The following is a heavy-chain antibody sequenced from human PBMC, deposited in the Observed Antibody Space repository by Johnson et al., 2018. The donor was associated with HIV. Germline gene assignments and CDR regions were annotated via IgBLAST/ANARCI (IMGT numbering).Heavy chain of an antibody. CDR1: GFTLDDYG. Sequence: VQLVESGGGVVRPGGSLRLSCAASGFTLDDYGMSWVRQAPGKGLEWVSGINWSGGNTDYADSVKGRFTISRDNAKNSLYLQMNSLRAEDTALYYCARDPRSWYDDAFDIWGQVTMVTVSS. CDR2: INWSGGNT. D-gene: IGHD6-13*01. V-gene: IGHV3-20*04. J-gene: IGHJ3*02. CDR3: ARDPRSWYDDAFDI.